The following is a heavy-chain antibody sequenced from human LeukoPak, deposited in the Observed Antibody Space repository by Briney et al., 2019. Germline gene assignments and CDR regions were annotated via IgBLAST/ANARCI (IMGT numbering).Heavy chain of an antibody. D-gene: IGHD1-26*01. CDR2: IYYSGST. V-gene: IGHV4-59*11. CDR1: GGSISGQY. Sequence: SETLSLTCTVSGGSISGQYWSWIRQPPGKGLEWIAYIYYSGSTNYNPSLKSRVTISVDTSKNQFSLKLTSVTAADTALYYCARVWAQGGDAFDIWGHGTVATVSS. CDR3: ARVWAQGGDAFDI. J-gene: IGHJ3*02.